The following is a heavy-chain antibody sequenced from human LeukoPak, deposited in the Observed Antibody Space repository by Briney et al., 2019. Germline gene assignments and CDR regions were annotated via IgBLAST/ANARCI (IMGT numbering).Heavy chain of an antibody. Sequence: GGSLRLSCAASEFSVGSNYMTWVRQAPGKGLEWVSIISSGSSAIFSADALKGRFTISRDDAKILLYLDMNSLRAEDTAVYYCARGHTAVTRHFDFWGQGTLVTVSS. CDR3: ARGHTAVTRHFDF. CDR1: EFSVGSNY. V-gene: IGHV3-21*01. J-gene: IGHJ4*02. CDR2: ISSGSSAI. D-gene: IGHD4-17*01.